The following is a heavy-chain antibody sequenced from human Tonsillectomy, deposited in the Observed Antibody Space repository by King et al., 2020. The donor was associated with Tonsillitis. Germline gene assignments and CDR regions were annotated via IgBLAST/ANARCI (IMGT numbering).Heavy chain of an antibody. J-gene: IGHJ4*02. Sequence: VQLVESGGGLVKPGGSLRLSCVASGFNVSDYYMSWIRQAPGKGLEWVSYISGSGNARHYADSVKGRFTISRDNTKKSLYLQMNSLRVEDTDVYYCARDGTMTHFAYWGQGTLVTVSS. CDR2: ISGSGNAR. CDR1: GFNVSDYY. D-gene: IGHD3-3*01. V-gene: IGHV3-11*01. CDR3: ARDGTMTHFAY.